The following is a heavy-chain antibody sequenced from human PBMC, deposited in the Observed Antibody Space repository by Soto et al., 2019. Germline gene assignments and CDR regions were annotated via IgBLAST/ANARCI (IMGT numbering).Heavy chain of an antibody. CDR1: GGSISSAGYY. Sequence: SETLSLTCAVSGGSISSAGYYWSWIRQPPGKGLEWIGYIYHSGSTYYTSSLKSRVAISVDRSKNQFSLRLTSVTAADTAVYYCARFKMWGGWFDPWGQGTLVTVSS. V-gene: IGHV4-30-2*01. CDR3: ARFKMWGGWFDP. J-gene: IGHJ5*02. CDR2: IYHSGST. D-gene: IGHD1-26*01.